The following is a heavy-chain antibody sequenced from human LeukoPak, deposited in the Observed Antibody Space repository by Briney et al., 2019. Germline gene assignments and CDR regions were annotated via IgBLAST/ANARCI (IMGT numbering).Heavy chain of an antibody. CDR1: GGSMSNYY. Sequence: SETLSLTCTVSGGSMSNYYWSWIRQPPGKGLEWIGYMYYSGSTNYNPSLESRVTISVDTSNNQFSLKLSSVTAADTAVYFCARDLSGSYYHDWGQGTLVTVSS. CDR2: MYYSGST. CDR3: ARDLSGSYYHD. V-gene: IGHV4-59*01. D-gene: IGHD1-26*01. J-gene: IGHJ4*02.